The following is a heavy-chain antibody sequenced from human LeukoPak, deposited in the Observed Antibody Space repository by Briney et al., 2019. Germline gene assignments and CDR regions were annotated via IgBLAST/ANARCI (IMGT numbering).Heavy chain of an antibody. CDR3: ARRAHSGSYPYHDY. CDR1: GGSISSSSYY. V-gene: IGHV4-39*01. Sequence: PSETLSLTCTVSGGSISSSSYYWGWIRQPPGKGLEWIGSIYYSGSTYYNPSLKSRVTISVDTSKNQFSLKLSSVTAADTAVYYCARRAHSGSYPYHDYWGQGTLVTVSS. J-gene: IGHJ4*02. CDR2: IYYSGST. D-gene: IGHD1-26*01.